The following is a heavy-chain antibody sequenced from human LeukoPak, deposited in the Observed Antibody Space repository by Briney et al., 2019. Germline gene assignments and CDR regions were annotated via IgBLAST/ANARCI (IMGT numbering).Heavy chain of an antibody. D-gene: IGHD2-2*01. V-gene: IGHV4-4*09. CDR1: GGSISGYF. CDR2: IYSTGTT. CDR3: ARHNPPPTGFCSGTSCFMSGSQYFYMDV. Sequence: SETLSLTYTVSGGSISGYFWSWIRQPPGKGPEWIGYIYSTGTTNYSPSLSSRVTMSIDTSKNQLSLNLRFVTATDTAVYHCARHNPPPTGFCSGTSCFMSGSQYFYMDVWGKGTSVTVS. J-gene: IGHJ6*03.